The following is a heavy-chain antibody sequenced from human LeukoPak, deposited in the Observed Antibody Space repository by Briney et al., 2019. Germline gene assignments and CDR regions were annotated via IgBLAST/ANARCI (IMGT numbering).Heavy chain of an antibody. CDR3: ARKRYCSSTSCYTFVGYYYYMDV. V-gene: IGHV4-34*01. D-gene: IGHD2-2*02. J-gene: IGHJ6*03. CDR2: INHSGST. CDR1: GGSFSGYY. Sequence: PSETLSLTCAVYGGSFSGYYWSWIRQPPGKGLEWIGEINHSGSTNYNPSLKSRVTISVDTSKNQFSLKLSSVTAADTAAYYCARKRYCSSTSCYTFVGYYYYMDVWGKGTTVTVSS.